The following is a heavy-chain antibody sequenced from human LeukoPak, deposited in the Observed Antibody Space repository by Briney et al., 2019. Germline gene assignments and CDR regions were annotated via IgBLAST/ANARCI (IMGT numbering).Heavy chain of an antibody. D-gene: IGHD1-26*01. CDR3: AREQVADEWELLLAENWFDP. V-gene: IGHV4-61*02. CDR2: IYTSGST. Sequence: PSETLSLTCTVSGGSISSGSYYWSWIRQPAGKGLEWIGRIYTSGSTNYNPSLKSRVTISVDTSKNQFSLKLSSVTAADTAVYYCAREQVADEWELLLAENWFDPWGQGTLVTVSS. CDR1: GGSISSGSYY. J-gene: IGHJ5*02.